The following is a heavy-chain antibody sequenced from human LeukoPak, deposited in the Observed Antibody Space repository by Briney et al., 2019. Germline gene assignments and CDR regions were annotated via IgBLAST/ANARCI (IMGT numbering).Heavy chain of an antibody. CDR3: ATATFYATSGYFPS. CDR1: GFTFSTYW. V-gene: IGHV3-74*01. Sequence: GGSLRLSCAGSGFTFSTYWIHWVRQAPGQGLVWVSGISGDKSHTAYANSVKGRFTISRDNAKNTLHLQMNSLRDEDTAVYYCATATFYATSGYFPSWGQGTLVTVSS. CDR2: ISGDKSHT. D-gene: IGHD3-22*01. J-gene: IGHJ5*02.